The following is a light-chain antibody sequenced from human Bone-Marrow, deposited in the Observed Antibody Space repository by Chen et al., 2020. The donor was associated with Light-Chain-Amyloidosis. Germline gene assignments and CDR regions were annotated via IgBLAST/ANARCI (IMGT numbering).Light chain of an antibody. CDR2: NSD. V-gene: IGLV1-47*01. J-gene: IGLJ3*02. CDR3: AAWDARLNGWV. Sequence: QSVLTQPPSASGTPGQRITISCSGSRSNIGINHVYWYQQLPGTAPKLFMYNSDQRPSGVPHRFAGSKSGGSASLAISGLRSEEEADYYCAAWDARLNGWVFGGGTKLTVL. CDR1: RSNIGINH.